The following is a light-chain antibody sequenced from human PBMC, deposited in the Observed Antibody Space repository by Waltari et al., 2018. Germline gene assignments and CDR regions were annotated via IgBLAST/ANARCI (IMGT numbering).Light chain of an antibody. Sequence: DIQMTQSPSTLSASVGDRVSITCRPSQSINNWLAWYQHKPGKAPNLLIYKASSLESGVPSRFSGSGFGTEFTLTISSLQPDDVATYYCQQYKTYWSFGQGTKLEIK. J-gene: IGKJ2*01. CDR2: KAS. CDR3: QQYKTYWS. CDR1: QSINNW. V-gene: IGKV1-5*03.